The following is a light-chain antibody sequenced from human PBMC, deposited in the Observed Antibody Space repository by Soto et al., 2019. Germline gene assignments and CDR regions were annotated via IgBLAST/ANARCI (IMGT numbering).Light chain of an antibody. CDR1: QSVDSY. CDR2: SAS. V-gene: IGKV3-15*01. Sequence: EIVLTQSPASLSLSPGERATLSCRASQSVDSYLVWYQQKPGQAPRLLIYSASIRATGIPARFSGSGSGTDFTLTISSLRSEDSAVYFCQQYNHWPPITFGQGTRLEIK. J-gene: IGKJ5*01. CDR3: QQYNHWPPIT.